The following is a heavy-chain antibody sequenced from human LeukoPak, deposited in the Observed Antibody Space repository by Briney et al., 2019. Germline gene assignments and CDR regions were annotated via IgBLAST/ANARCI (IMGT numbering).Heavy chain of an antibody. CDR1: GGTFSSYA. V-gene: IGHV1-2*02. J-gene: IGHJ6*03. Sequence: ASVKVSCKASGGTFSSYAISWVRQAPGQGLEWMGWINPNSGGTNYAQKFQGRVTMTRDTSISTAYMELSRLRSDDTAVYYCARSGSYFDYYYMDVWGKGTTVTVSS. CDR3: ARSGSYFDYYYMDV. D-gene: IGHD1-26*01. CDR2: INPNSGGT.